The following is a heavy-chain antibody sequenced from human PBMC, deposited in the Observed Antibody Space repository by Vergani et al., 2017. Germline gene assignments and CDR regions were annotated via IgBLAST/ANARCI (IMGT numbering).Heavy chain of an antibody. Sequence: QVQLQESGPGLVKPSEILSLTCTVPGGSISSYYWSWIRQPAGKGLEWIGRIYTSWSTNYNPSLKSRVTMSVDTSKNQFSLKLSSVTAADTAVYYCARDAPTDPYYYCYMDVWGKGTTVTVSS. J-gene: IGHJ6*03. V-gene: IGHV4-4*07. CDR1: GGSISSYY. CDR2: IYTSWST. CDR3: ARDAPTDPYYYCYMDV.